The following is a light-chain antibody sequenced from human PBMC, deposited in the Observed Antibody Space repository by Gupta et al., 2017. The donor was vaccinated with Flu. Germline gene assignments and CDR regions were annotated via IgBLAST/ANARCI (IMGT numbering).Light chain of an antibody. J-gene: IGLJ3*02. Sequence: SVTISCAGSSTDIGRYNHVSCYQQTPGTAPKVMISEVTIRPAGVPDRFYGSKSGNTASLTISGLQAEDEGDYYCSSTSTSGAVLFGGGTKLTVL. V-gene: IGLV2-18*02. CDR2: EVT. CDR1: STDIGRYNH. CDR3: SSTSTSGAVL.